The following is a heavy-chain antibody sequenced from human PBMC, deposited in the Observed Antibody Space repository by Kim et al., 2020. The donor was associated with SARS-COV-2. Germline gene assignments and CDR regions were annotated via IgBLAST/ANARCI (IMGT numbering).Heavy chain of an antibody. CDR2: IYYSGST. J-gene: IGHJ4*02. D-gene: IGHD1-26*01. CDR3: ARLRVGATGLFDY. Sequence: SETLSLTCTVSGGSISSSSYYWGCIRQPPGQGLEWIGSIYYSGSTYYNPSLKSRVTISVDTSKNQFSLKLSSVTAADTAVYYCARLRVGATGLFDYLGQGTLVTVSS. CDR1: GGSISSSSYY. V-gene: IGHV4-39*01.